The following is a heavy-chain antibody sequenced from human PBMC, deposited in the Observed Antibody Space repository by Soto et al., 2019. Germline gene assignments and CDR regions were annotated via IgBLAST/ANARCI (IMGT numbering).Heavy chain of an antibody. CDR3: AVSLRPYDSSGYYYA. Sequence: ASVKVSRKASGYTFTGYYMHWVRQAPGQGLEWMGWINPNSGGTNYAQKVQGRVTMTRDTSISTAYMELSRLRSDDTAVYYCAVSLRPYDSSGYYYAWGQGTLVTVSS. D-gene: IGHD3-22*01. V-gene: IGHV1-2*02. CDR2: INPNSGGT. CDR1: GYTFTGYY. J-gene: IGHJ5*02.